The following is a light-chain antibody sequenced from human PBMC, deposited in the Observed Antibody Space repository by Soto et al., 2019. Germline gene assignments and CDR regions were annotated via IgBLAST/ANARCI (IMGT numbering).Light chain of an antibody. CDR2: AAS. J-gene: IGKJ2*01. V-gene: IGKV1-39*01. CDR1: QSISSS. CDR3: QQSYSTPYT. Sequence: DIQMTQSPSSLSASVGDRVTITCRASQSISSSLNWYQQKPGKAPKLLIYAASSLESGVPSRFSGSGSGTDFTLTISSLQPEGFATYYCQQSYSTPYTFGQGTKVDIK.